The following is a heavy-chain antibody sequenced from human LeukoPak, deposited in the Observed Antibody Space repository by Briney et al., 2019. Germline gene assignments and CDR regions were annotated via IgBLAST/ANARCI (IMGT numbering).Heavy chain of an antibody. V-gene: IGHV3-30*04. CDR1: GFTFGSYA. CDR3: ARQSSSWYYFDY. Sequence: GGSLRLSCAASGFTFGSYAMHWVRQAPGKGLEWVAVISYDGSNKYYADSVKGRFTISRDNSKNTLYLQMNSLRAEDTAVYYCARQSSSWYYFDYWGQGTLVTVSS. D-gene: IGHD6-13*01. J-gene: IGHJ4*02. CDR2: ISYDGSNK.